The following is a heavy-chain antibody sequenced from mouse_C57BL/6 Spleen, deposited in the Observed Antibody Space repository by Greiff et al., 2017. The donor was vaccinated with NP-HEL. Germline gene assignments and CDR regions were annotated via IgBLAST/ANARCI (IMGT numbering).Heavy chain of an antibody. Sequence: VQLQQPGAELVMPGASVKLSCKASGYTFTSYWMHWVKQRPGQGLEWIGEIDPSDSYTNYNQKFKGKSTLTVDKSSSTAYMQLSSLTSEDSAVYYCARSNDYKGAWFVYWGQGTLVTVSA. CDR2: IDPSDSYT. D-gene: IGHD2-4*01. V-gene: IGHV1-69*01. CDR3: ARSNDYKGAWFVY. J-gene: IGHJ3*01. CDR1: GYTFTSYW.